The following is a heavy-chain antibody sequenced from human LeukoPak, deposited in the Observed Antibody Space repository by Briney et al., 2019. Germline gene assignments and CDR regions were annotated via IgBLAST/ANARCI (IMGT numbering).Heavy chain of an antibody. CDR1: GYTFTGYY. D-gene: IGHD3-22*01. CDR2: IIPIFGTA. V-gene: IGHV1-69*13. Sequence: ASVKVSCKSSGYTFTGYYIHWVRQAPGQGLEWMGGIIPIFGTANYAQKFQGRVTITADESTSTAYMELSSLRSEDTAVYYCAREKTYYYDSSGYYGYMDVWGKGTTVTISS. CDR3: AREKTYYYDSSGYYGYMDV. J-gene: IGHJ6*03.